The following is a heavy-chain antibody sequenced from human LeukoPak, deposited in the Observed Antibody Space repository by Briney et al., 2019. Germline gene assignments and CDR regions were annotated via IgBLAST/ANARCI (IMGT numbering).Heavy chain of an antibody. V-gene: IGHV3-23*01. CDR3: AKGYSGYDSSSGDAFDI. Sequence: GGSLRLSCAASGFTFSSYAMSWVRQAPGKGLEWVSGISGSGGSTYYADSAKGRFTISRDNSKNTLYLQMNSLRAEDTAVYYCAKGYSGYDSSSGDAFDIWGQGTMVTVSS. D-gene: IGHD5-12*01. CDR1: GFTFSSYA. CDR2: ISGSGGST. J-gene: IGHJ3*02.